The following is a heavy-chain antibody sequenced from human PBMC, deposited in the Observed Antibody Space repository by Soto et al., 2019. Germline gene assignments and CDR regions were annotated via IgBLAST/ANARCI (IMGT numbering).Heavy chain of an antibody. CDR1: GYTFTDYW. V-gene: IGHV5-51*01. CDR3: ERNISNLRYYYYALDV. Sequence: PGESLKISCKGSGYTFTDYWIGWVRQLPGKGLEWMGIIYPGDSDTRYSPSFQGHVTITVDKSTSTAYLQWNTLKASDTAMYYCERNISNLRYYYYALDVWGQVNTVPVSS. D-gene: IGHD4-4*01. CDR2: IYPGDSDT. J-gene: IGHJ6*02.